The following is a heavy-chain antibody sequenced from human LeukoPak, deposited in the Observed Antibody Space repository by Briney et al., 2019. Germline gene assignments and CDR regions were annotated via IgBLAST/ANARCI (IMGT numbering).Heavy chain of an antibody. V-gene: IGHV1-3*01. CDR3: ARELRSGWGGTNWFDP. D-gene: IGHD6-19*01. CDR1: GYTFTSYA. CDR2: INAGNGNT. Sequence: ASVKVSCKASGYTFTSYAMHWVRQAPGQRLEWMGWINAGNGNTNYSQKFQGRVTITRDTSASTAYMELSSLRSEDTAVYYCARELRSGWGGTNWFDPWGQGTLVTVSS. J-gene: IGHJ5*02.